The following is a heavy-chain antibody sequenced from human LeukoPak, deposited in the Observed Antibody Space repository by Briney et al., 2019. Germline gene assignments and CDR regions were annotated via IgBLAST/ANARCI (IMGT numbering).Heavy chain of an antibody. CDR2: IKSKTDGGTT. CDR1: GFTFSNAW. Sequence: GGSLRLSCAASGFTFSNAWMSWVRQAPGKGLEWVGRIKSKTDGGTTDYATPVKGRFTISRDDSKNTLYLQMNSLKTEDTAVYYCTTTSDYGDHKRWGQGTLVTVSS. D-gene: IGHD4-17*01. J-gene: IGHJ4*02. V-gene: IGHV3-15*01. CDR3: TTTSDYGDHKR.